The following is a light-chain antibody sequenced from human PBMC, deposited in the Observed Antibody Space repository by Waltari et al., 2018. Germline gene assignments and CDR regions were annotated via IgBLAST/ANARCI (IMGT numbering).Light chain of an antibody. Sequence: QSVLTQPPSASGTSGQRVTTSCSGDNSTIGTNSVAWYQQFPGTAPNLLIYRDDQRPSGVPDRFSGSKSGTSASLAISGLLSEDEADYYCAAWDDSLNGYVFATGTKVTVL. CDR3: AAWDDSLNGYV. J-gene: IGLJ1*01. V-gene: IGLV1-44*01. CDR2: RDD. CDR1: NSTIGTNS.